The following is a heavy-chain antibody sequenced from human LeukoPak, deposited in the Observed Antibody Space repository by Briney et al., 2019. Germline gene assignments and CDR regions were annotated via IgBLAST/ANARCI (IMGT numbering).Heavy chain of an antibody. Sequence: SEALSLTCAVSGGSISSSNYYWGRIRQPPGQGLEWIGSIYYSGNTYYNPSLKSRVTISVDTSKNQFSLKLSSVTATDTAVYYCARRRAGRDWFDPWGQGTLVTVSS. CDR2: IYYSGNT. CDR3: ARRRAGRDWFDP. V-gene: IGHV4-39*01. CDR1: GGSISSSNYY. D-gene: IGHD6-19*01. J-gene: IGHJ5*02.